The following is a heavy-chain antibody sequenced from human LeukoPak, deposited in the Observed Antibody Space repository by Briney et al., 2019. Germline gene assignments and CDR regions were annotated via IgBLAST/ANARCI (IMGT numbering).Heavy chain of an antibody. CDR2: ISASGGST. J-gene: IGHJ2*01. CDR1: GFSISSYV. Sequence: GRSLRLSCAASGFSISSYVMTWVRQAPGKGLEWVSDISASGGSTYYADSVKGRFTISRDNSKNTLYLQMNSLRADDTAVYYCAKDDFRWGYFDLWGRGTLVTVSS. D-gene: IGHD3/OR15-3a*01. V-gene: IGHV3-23*01. CDR3: AKDDFRWGYFDL.